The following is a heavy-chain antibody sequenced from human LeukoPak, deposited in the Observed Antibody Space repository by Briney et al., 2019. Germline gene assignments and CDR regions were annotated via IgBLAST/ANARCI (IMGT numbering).Heavy chain of an antibody. CDR3: ARRRYFDY. Sequence: PSETLSLTCTVSGGSISSYYWSWIRQPPGKGLEWIGYIYYRGSTNYNPSLKSRVTISVDTSKNQFSLKLSSVTAADTAVYYCARRRYFDYWGQGTLVTVSS. CDR1: GGSISSYY. V-gene: IGHV4-59*08. J-gene: IGHJ4*02. CDR2: IYYRGST.